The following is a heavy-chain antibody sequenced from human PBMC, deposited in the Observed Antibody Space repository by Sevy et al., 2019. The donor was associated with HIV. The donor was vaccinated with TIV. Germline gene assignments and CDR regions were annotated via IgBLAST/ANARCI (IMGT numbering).Heavy chain of an antibody. V-gene: IGHV3-49*03. CDR1: XXXFGDXX. CDR3: TXVXGTISAYXXXGMXV. D-gene: IGHD2-21*01. CDR2: IRSKTYGGTT. Sequence: GGSLRLSCTGXXXXFGDXXVXWLRQAPGKGLEWVGFIRSKTYGGTTEYAASVKGRFTISREESKSIAYLQMNSLKTXDTAVXXCTXVXGTISAYXXXGMXVXXQGTTVTVSS. J-gene: IGHJ6*02.